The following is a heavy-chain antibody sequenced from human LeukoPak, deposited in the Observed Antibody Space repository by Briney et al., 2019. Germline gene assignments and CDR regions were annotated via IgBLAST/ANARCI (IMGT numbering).Heavy chain of an antibody. D-gene: IGHD1/OR15-1a*01. CDR3: ARSISGTRSKFDY. CDR1: GGSISSGGYY. J-gene: IGHJ4*02. Sequence: SETLSLTCTVSGGSISSGGYYWSWIRQHPGKGLEWIGYIYYSGSTYYNPSLKSRVTISVDTSKNQFSLKLSSVTAADTAVYYCARSISGTRSKFDYWGQGTLVTVSS. V-gene: IGHV4-31*03. CDR2: IYYSGST.